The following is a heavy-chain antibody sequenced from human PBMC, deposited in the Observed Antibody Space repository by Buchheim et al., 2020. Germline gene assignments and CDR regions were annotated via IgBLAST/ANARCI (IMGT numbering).Heavy chain of an antibody. D-gene: IGHD2-8*01. CDR2: INTGGGT. CDR3: AKGYCINGVCYTKYGLDV. Sequence: EVQLLESGGGLVQPGGSLRLSCAASGFSFSSYAMSWVRQAPGKGLEWVSSINTGGGTYYADSVRGRFTVSRDNSKTTLSVQMNSLRAEDTAVYYCAKGYCINGVCYTKYGLDVWGRGTT. CDR1: GFSFSSYA. J-gene: IGHJ6*02. V-gene: IGHV3-23*01.